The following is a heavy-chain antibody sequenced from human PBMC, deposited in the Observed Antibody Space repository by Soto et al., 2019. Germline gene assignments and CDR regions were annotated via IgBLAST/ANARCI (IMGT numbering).Heavy chain of an antibody. D-gene: IGHD5-18*01. V-gene: IGHV1-46*03. CDR1: GYTFTSYY. Sequence: ASVKVSCKASGYTFTSYYMHWVRQAPGQGLEWMGIINPSGGSTSYAQKFQGRVTMTRDTSTSTAYMELSSLRSEDTAVYYCARSYSYGIYYYYYGMDVWGQGTTVTVSS. J-gene: IGHJ6*02. CDR3: ARSYSYGIYYYYYGMDV. CDR2: INPSGGST.